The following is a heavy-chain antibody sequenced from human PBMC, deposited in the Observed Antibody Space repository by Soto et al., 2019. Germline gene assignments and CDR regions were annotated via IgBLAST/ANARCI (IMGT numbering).Heavy chain of an antibody. J-gene: IGHJ6*02. V-gene: IGHV3-30-3*01. Sequence: GGSLRLSCAASGFTFSSYAMHWVRQAPGKGLEWVAVIAYDGSNKYHADPVKGRCTISRDNSKNTLYLQMNSMRAEDTAVYYCARTKGVVPDYYGMDVWGQGTTVTVSS. CDR3: ARTKGVVPDYYGMDV. D-gene: IGHD3-10*01. CDR1: GFTFSSYA. CDR2: IAYDGSNK.